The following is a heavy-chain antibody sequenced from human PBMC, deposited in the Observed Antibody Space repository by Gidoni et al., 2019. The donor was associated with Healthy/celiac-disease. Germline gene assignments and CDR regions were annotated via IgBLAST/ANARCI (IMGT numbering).Heavy chain of an antibody. J-gene: IGHJ4*02. V-gene: IGHV1-8*01. CDR3: ARGRLTMVRGAMGD. D-gene: IGHD3-10*01. CDR2: MNPNSSNT. CDR1: GYPFPSYD. Sequence: QVQLVQSGAEVKKPGASVKVFRQSSGYPFPSYDINWVRQATGRGLEWMGWMNPNSSNTGYAQKFQSRVTMTRNTSISTAYMELSSLRSEDTAVYYCARGRLTMVRGAMGDWGQGTLVTVSS.